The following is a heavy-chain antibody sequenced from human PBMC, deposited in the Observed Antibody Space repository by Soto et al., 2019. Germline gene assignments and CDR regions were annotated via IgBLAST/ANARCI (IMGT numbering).Heavy chain of an antibody. Sequence: QVQLQESGPGLVKPSQTLSLTCTVSGGSISSGGYYWSWIRQHPGKGLEWIGYIYYSGSTYYYPSLKSRVTISVDTSKNQFSLKLSSVTAADTAAYYCARGGIAAAAPPDYWGQGTLVTVSS. CDR1: GGSISSGGYY. CDR2: IYYSGST. V-gene: IGHV4-31*03. J-gene: IGHJ4*02. CDR3: ARGGIAAAAPPDY. D-gene: IGHD6-13*01.